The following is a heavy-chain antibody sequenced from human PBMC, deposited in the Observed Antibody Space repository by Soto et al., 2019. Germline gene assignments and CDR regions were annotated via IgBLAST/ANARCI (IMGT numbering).Heavy chain of an antibody. CDR1: GFTFSSYG. CDR2: ISYDGSNK. Sequence: GGSLRLSCAASGFTFSSYGMHWVRQAPGKGLEWVAVISYDGSNKYYADSVKGRFTISRDNSKNTLYLQMNSLRAEDTAVYYCAKVSHAQYYYDSSGYYPNYFDYWGQGTLVTVSS. D-gene: IGHD3-22*01. J-gene: IGHJ4*02. CDR3: AKVSHAQYYYDSSGYYPNYFDY. V-gene: IGHV3-30*18.